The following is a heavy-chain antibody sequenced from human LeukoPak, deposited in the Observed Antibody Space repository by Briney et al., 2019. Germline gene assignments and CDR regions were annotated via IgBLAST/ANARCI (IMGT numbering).Heavy chain of an antibody. J-gene: IGHJ3*02. CDR2: INSDGINT. D-gene: IGHD1-26*01. CDR3: ARVASWVVGAARGAFDI. V-gene: IGHV3-74*01. Sequence: PGGSLRLSCAASGFTFDDYGMSWVRQAPGKGLVWVSRINSDGINTSYADSVKGRFTISRDDAKNTLNLQMNSLRAEDSAVYYCARVASWVVGAARGAFDIWGQGTMVTVSS. CDR1: GFTFDDYG.